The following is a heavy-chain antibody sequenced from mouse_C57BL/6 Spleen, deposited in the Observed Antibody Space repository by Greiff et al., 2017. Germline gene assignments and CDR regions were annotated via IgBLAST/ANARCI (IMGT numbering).Heavy chain of an antibody. Sequence: DVKLVESGGGLVKPGGSLKLSCAASGFTFSSYALSWVRQTPAKRLEWVATISDGGSYTYYPDNVKGRFTISRDNAKNNLYMQMSHLKSEDTAMYYCARGGTNVVARAMDYWGQGTSVTVSS. J-gene: IGHJ4*01. D-gene: IGHD1-1*01. CDR3: ARGGTNVVARAMDY. V-gene: IGHV5-4*03. CDR2: ISDGGSYT. CDR1: GFTFSSYA.